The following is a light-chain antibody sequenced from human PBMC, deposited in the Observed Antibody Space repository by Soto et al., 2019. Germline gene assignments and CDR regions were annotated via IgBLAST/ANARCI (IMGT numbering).Light chain of an antibody. Sequence: QSARTQPPSASGSPGQSVTISCTGTNSDIGGYNYVSWYQHHPGKAPKLMIYEVSKRPSGVPDRFSGSKSGNTASLTVSGLQAEDEADYYCSSYAGSNNWVFGGGTKLTVL. CDR2: EVS. J-gene: IGLJ3*02. CDR3: SSYAGSNNWV. CDR1: NSDIGGYNY. V-gene: IGLV2-8*01.